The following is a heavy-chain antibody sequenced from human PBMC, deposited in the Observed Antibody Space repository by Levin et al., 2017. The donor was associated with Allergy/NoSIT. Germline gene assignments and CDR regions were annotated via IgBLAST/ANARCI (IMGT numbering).Heavy chain of an antibody. CDR1: GFTFSSYG. J-gene: IGHJ4*02. CDR2: INWNGGST. V-gene: IGHV3-20*04. Sequence: GGSLRLSCAASGFTFSSYGMHWVRQAPGKGLEWVSGINWNGGSTGYADSVKGRFTISRDNAKNSLYLQMNSLRAEDTALYYCARDPGYFDWLSDYWGQGTLVTVSS. CDR3: ARDPGYFDWLSDY. D-gene: IGHD3-9*01.